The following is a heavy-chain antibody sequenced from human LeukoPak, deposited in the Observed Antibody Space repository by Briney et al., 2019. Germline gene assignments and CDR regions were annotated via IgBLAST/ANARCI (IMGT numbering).Heavy chain of an antibody. CDR2: IYSGGST. CDR3: ARGFDYYDSSGREGNWFDP. V-gene: IGHV3-66*01. CDR1: GFTVSSNY. Sequence: GGSLRLSCAASGFTVSSNYMSWVRQAPGKGLEWVSVIYSGGSTYYADSVKGRFTISRDNFKNTLYLQMNSLRAEDTAVYYCARGFDYYDSSGREGNWFDPWGQGTLVTVSS. J-gene: IGHJ5*02. D-gene: IGHD3-22*01.